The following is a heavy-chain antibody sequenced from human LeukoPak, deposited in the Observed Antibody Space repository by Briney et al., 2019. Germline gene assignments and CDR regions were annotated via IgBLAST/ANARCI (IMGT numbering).Heavy chain of an antibody. CDR3: AKGTGGSVWGSYLTFDY. V-gene: IGHV3-23*01. J-gene: IGHJ4*02. CDR1: GFTFSSYA. Sequence: GGSLRLSCAASGFTFSSYAMSWVRQAPGKGLEWVSAISGSGGSTYYADSVKGRFTISRDNSKNTLYLQMNSLRAEDTAVYYCAKGTGGSVWGSYLTFDYWGQGTLVTVSS. CDR2: ISGSGGST. D-gene: IGHD3-16*02.